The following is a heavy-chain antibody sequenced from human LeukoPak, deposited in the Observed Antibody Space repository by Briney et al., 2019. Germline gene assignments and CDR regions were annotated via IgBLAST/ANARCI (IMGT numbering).Heavy chain of an antibody. CDR2: IYYTGST. D-gene: IGHD2-2*01. V-gene: IGHV4-39*01. CDR3: ARGGPPSTHFDY. CDR1: GGSISSSSYY. J-gene: IGHJ4*02. Sequence: SETPSLTCPVSGGSISSSSYYWGWVRQPPGKGLEWIGSIYYTGSTYYNPSLKSRVTISVDTSKNQFSLRLSSVTAADAAVYYCARGGPPSTHFDYWGQGTLVTVSS.